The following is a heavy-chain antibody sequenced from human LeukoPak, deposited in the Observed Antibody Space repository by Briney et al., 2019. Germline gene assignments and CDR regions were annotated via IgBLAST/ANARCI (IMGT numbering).Heavy chain of an antibody. CDR2: INHSGST. CDR1: GGSFSGYY. J-gene: IGHJ4*01. Sequence: PSETLSLTCAVYGGSFSGYYWSWIRQSPEKGLEWIGEINHSGSTNYNPSLKSRVTISVDPSKNQFSLKLHSVTAADRAVYYCARGSQYSSESSGYYSHDFWGHGTLVTVSS. D-gene: IGHD3-22*01. CDR3: ARGSQYSSESSGYYSHDF. V-gene: IGHV4-34*01.